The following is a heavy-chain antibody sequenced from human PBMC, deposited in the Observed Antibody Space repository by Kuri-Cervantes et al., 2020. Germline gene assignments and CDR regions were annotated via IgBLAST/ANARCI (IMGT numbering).Heavy chain of an antibody. J-gene: IGHJ4*02. V-gene: IGHV3-7*01. Sequence: GGSLRLSCAASGFTFSGYWMSWVRQAPGKGLEWVANIKQDGSEKYYVDSVKGRFTISRDNAKNSLYLQMNSMRAEDTAVYYCARGRITIFGVVTYYFDYWGQGTLVTVSS. CDR1: GFTFSGYW. CDR2: IKQDGSEK. CDR3: ARGRITIFGVVTYYFDY. D-gene: IGHD3-3*01.